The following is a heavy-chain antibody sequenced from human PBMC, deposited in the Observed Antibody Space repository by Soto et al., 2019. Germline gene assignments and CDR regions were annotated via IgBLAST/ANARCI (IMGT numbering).Heavy chain of an antibody. V-gene: IGHV4-30-4*01. CDR3: ASFGKYGRIVGATGYYYYGMDV. D-gene: IGHD1-26*01. CDR1: GGSISSGDYY. CDR2: IYYSGST. Sequence: PSETLSLTCTVSGGSISSGDYYWSWIRQPPGKGLEWIGYIYYSGSTYYNPSLKSRVTISVDTSKNQFSLKLSSVTAADTAVYYCASFGKYGRIVGATGYYYYGMDVWGQGTTVTVSS. J-gene: IGHJ6*02.